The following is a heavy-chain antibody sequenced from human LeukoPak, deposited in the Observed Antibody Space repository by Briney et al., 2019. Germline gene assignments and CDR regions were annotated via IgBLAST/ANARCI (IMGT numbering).Heavy chain of an antibody. CDR1: GGSFGGHF. Sequence: NSSETLSLTCGVSGGSFGGHFWSWIRQSPGKGLEWIGEISHTGGTNYNPSLRSRVTISLDMSKNQFSLNLTSVTAADTAVYYCARISEGQLWLPRGLFDYWGQGTLVTVSS. D-gene: IGHD5-18*01. J-gene: IGHJ4*02. CDR2: ISHTGGT. CDR3: ARISEGQLWLPRGLFDY. V-gene: IGHV4-34*01.